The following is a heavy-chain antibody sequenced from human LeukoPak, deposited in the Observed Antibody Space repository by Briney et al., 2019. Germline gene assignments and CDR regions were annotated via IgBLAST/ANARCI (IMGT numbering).Heavy chain of an antibody. CDR2: TYYRSKWYN. CDR3: AREVSDYEGSILN. J-gene: IGHJ4*02. V-gene: IGHV6-1*01. D-gene: IGHD5-12*01. CDR1: GDSVSSNSAA. Sequence: SQTLSLTCAISGDSVSSNSAAWNWIRRSPSRGLEWLGRTYYRSKWYNDYAVSVKSRITINPDTSKNQFSLQLNSVTPEDTAVYYCAREVSDYEGSILNWGQGTLVTVSS.